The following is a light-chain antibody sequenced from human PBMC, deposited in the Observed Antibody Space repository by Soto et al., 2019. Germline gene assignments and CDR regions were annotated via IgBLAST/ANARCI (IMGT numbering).Light chain of an antibody. CDR3: AAWDNSLNGYV. CDR2: SDN. Sequence: QSVLTQPPSASGTPGQRVAISCSGASSNIGSTRANWYRQLPGTAPKLLIYSDNQRPSGVPDRFSGSQSGTSASLAISGLQSEYEADYYCAAWDNSLNGYVFGTGTKVTVL. J-gene: IGLJ1*01. V-gene: IGLV1-44*01. CDR1: SSNIGSTR.